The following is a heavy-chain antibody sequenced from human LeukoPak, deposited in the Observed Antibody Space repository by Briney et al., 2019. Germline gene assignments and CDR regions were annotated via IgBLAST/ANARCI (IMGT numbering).Heavy chain of an antibody. CDR2: INHSGRT. CDR1: GGSFSGYH. Sequence: SETLSLTCAVYGGSFSGYHWSWIRQPPGKGLEWIGEINHSGRTNYNPSLKSRVTISVDTSKNQFSLKLSSVTAADTAVYYCASGGFSNWFDPWGQGTLVTVCS. V-gene: IGHV4-34*01. CDR3: ASGGFSNWFDP. J-gene: IGHJ5*02.